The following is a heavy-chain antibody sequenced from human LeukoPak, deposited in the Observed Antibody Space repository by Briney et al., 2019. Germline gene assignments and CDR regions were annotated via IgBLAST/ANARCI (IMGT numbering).Heavy chain of an antibody. V-gene: IGHV4-4*02. D-gene: IGHD3-22*01. CDR2: IYHSGST. CDR1: GGSISSTNW. CDR3: AEKKYYDSSPLDF. Sequence: PSGTLSLTCAVSGGSISSTNWWSWVRLPPGKGLEWIGEIYHSGSTNYNPSLKSRVTISVDKSKNQFSLKLSSVTAADTAVYYCAEKKYYDSSPLDFWGQGTLVTVSS. J-gene: IGHJ4*02.